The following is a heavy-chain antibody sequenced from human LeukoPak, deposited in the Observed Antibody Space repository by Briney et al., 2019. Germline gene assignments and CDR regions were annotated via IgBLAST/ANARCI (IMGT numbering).Heavy chain of an antibody. Sequence: SETLSLXCAVYGGSFSGYYWSWIRQPPGKGLERIGEINHSGSTNYNPSLKSRVTISVDTSKNQFSLKLSSVTAADTAVYYCERGPNYYYYYYMDVWGKGTTVTVSS. CDR2: INHSGST. CDR1: GGSFSGYY. V-gene: IGHV4-34*01. CDR3: ERGPNYYYYYYMDV. J-gene: IGHJ6*03.